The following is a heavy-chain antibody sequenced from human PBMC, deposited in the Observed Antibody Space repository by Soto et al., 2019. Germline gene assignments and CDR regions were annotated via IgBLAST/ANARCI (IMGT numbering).Heavy chain of an antibody. J-gene: IGHJ6*03. CDR3: AKEGGDTAPYYYYYLDV. Sequence: GGSLRLSCAASGFTFSSYGMHWVRQAPGKGLEWVAVISYDGSNKYYADSVKGRFTISRDNSKNTLYLQMNSLRAEDTAVYYCAKEGGDTAPYYYYYLDVWSKGTTVTVSS. CDR1: GFTFSSYG. V-gene: IGHV3-30*18. CDR2: ISYDGSNK. D-gene: IGHD3-16*01.